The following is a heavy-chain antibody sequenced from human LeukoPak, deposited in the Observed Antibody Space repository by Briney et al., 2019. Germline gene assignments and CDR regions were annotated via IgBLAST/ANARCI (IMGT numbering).Heavy chain of an antibody. CDR2: IQPDGSEQ. CDR3: ASQSYARFDP. J-gene: IGHJ5*02. CDR1: GFTFSSNW. Sequence: GGSLRLSCAASGFTFSSNWMSWVRPAPGKGREWVGNIQPDGSEQYPVDSVKGRFTISRDNARNSLFLQMNRLRVEDTAVYYCASQSYARFDPWGQGTLVTVSS. V-gene: IGHV3-7*01. D-gene: IGHD3-16*01.